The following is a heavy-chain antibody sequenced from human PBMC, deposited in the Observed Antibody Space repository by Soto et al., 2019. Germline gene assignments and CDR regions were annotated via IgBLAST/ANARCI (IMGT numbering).Heavy chain of an antibody. V-gene: IGHV4-61*01. CDR1: DGSVSSGSYY. J-gene: IGHJ4*02. Sequence: SETLSLTCTVSDGSVSSGSYYWTWIRQPPGKGLEWIGYIYSSGSTLYNPSLKSRVIISVDQSMNQFSLKLSSVTAADSAMYYCARVAGGADKWNFDYWGQGTLVTVSS. CDR2: IYSSGST. CDR3: ARVAGGADKWNFDY. D-gene: IGHD2-21*02.